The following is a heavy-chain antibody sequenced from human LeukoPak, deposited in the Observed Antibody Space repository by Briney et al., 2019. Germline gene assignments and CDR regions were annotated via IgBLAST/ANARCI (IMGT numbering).Heavy chain of an antibody. CDR3: AKGSLGSWYYFDY. D-gene: IGHD6-13*01. CDR1: GFTFGSSA. Sequence: GGSLRVSCAASGFTFGSSAMSWVRQAPGKGPEWVSTFSRSGPDTYYADSVKGRFTIFRDNSENTLYLQMNSPRAEDTAVYYCAKGSLGSWYYFDYWGQGTLVTVSS. CDR2: FSRSGPDT. V-gene: IGHV3-23*01. J-gene: IGHJ4*02.